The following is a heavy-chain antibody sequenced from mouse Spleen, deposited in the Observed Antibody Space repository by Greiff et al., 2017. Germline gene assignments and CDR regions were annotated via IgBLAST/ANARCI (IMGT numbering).Heavy chain of an antibody. D-gene: IGHD1-1*01. J-gene: IGHJ2*01. CDR2: IHPNSGST. Sequence: VQLQQPGAELVKPGASVKLSCKASGYTFTSYWMHWVKQRPGQGLEWIGMIHPNSGSTNYNEKFKSKATLTVDKSSSTAYMQLSSLTSEDSAVYYCARSPYYGSSYRYFDYWGQGTTLTVSS. CDR3: ARSPYYGSSYRYFDY. V-gene: IGHV1-64*01. CDR1: GYTFTSYW.